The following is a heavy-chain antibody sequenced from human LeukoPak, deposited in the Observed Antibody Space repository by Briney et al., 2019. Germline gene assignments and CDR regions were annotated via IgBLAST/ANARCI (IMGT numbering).Heavy chain of an antibody. Sequence: GGSLRLSCAASGFTFSSYGMSWVRQAPGKGLEWASAISGSGGSTYYADSVKGRFTISRDNSKNTLYLQMNSLRAEDTAVYYCAKDRVRYFDWSNPDYWGQGTLVTVSS. CDR2: ISGSGGST. CDR3: AKDRVRYFDWSNPDY. J-gene: IGHJ4*02. D-gene: IGHD3-9*01. V-gene: IGHV3-23*01. CDR1: GFTFSSYG.